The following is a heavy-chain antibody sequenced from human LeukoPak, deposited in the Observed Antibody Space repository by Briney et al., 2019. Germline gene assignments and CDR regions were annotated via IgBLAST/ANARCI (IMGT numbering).Heavy chain of an antibody. D-gene: IGHD2-15*01. CDR3: ASCKRLLRSDWFDP. J-gene: IGHJ5*02. CDR1: GFTFSSYG. CDR2: IRYDGSNK. Sequence: GGSLRLSCAASGFTFSSYGMHWVRQAPGKGLEWVAFIRYDGSNKYYADSVKGRFTISRDNSKNTLYLQMNSLRAEDTAVYYCASCKRLLRSDWFDPWGQGTLVTVSS. V-gene: IGHV3-30*02.